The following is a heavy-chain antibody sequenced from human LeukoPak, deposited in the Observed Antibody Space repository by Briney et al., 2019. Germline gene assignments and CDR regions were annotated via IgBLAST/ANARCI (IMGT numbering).Heavy chain of an antibody. CDR3: ASQASLEMATINYFDY. J-gene: IGHJ4*02. V-gene: IGHV4-39*01. D-gene: IGHD5-24*01. CDR2: IYDSGST. Sequence: WFRQPPGKGLEWIGSIYDSGSTYYNPSLKSRVTISVDTSKNQFSLKLSSVTAADTAVYYCASQASLEMATINYFDYWGQGTLVTVSS.